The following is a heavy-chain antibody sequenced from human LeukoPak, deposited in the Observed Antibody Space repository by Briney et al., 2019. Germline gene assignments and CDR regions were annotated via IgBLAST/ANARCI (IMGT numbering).Heavy chain of an antibody. Sequence: KPSETLSLTCTVSGGSISSYYWSWIRQPAGKGLEWIGRIYTSGNTNYNPSLKSRVTMSVDTSKNQFSLKLSSVTAADTAVYYCAREPYCTNGVCSAYWGQGTLVTVFS. V-gene: IGHV4-4*07. CDR2: IYTSGNT. CDR1: GGSISSYY. J-gene: IGHJ4*02. D-gene: IGHD2-8*01. CDR3: AREPYCTNGVCSAY.